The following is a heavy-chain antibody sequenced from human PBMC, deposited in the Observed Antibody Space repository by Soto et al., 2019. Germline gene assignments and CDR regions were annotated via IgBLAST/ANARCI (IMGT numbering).Heavy chain of an antibody. D-gene: IGHD6-13*01. Sequence: QVQLQESGPGLVKPSGTLSLTCAVSGGSISTSNWCSWVRQPPGKGLEWIGEVYRTGSTNYNPSLESRVIVSVDKSKNQFSLKLTSVTAADTAVYYCARARATIAAAAIFDCWGQGTLVTVSS. CDR1: GGSISTSNW. V-gene: IGHV4-4*02. CDR3: ARARATIAAAAIFDC. CDR2: VYRTGST. J-gene: IGHJ4*02.